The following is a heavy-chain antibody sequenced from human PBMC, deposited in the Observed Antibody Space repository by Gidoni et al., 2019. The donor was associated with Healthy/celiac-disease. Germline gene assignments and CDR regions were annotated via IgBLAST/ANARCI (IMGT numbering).Heavy chain of an antibody. CDR3: AREYYDSSGYYSAFDI. CDR2: ISGSSSYI. Sequence: EVQLVESGGGLVKPGGSLRLSCAASGFTFSSYSMNWVRQAPGKGLEWVSSISGSSSYIYYADSVKGRFTISRDNANNSLYLQMNSLRAEDTAVYYCAREYYDSSGYYSAFDIWGQGTMVTVSS. V-gene: IGHV3-21*01. J-gene: IGHJ3*02. D-gene: IGHD3-22*01. CDR1: GFTFSSYS.